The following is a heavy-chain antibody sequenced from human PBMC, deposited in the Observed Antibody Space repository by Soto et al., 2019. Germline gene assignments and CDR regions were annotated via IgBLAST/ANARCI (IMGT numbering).Heavy chain of an antibody. CDR3: ARDLAAGDL. CDR1: GYRFTTYY. CDR2: INPTGGST. J-gene: IGHJ4*02. D-gene: IGHD2-21*01. V-gene: IGHV1-46*01. Sequence: QAHLVQSGAEVRKPGASVKGSCKTSGYRFTTYYIHWVRQAPGHGLEWMAIINPTGGSTNYAQKFRGRITLTIDTSTSTVYMELSSLRSEDTAVYYCARDLAAGDLWGQGTLVTVSS.